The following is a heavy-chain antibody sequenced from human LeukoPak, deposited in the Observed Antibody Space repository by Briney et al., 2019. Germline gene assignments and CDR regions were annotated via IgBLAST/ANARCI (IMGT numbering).Heavy chain of an antibody. D-gene: IGHD3-22*01. V-gene: IGHV3-11*04. CDR2: ISSSGSTI. CDR3: ARDRYYYDSSGYRFDP. J-gene: IGHJ5*02. Sequence: GGSLRLSCAASGFTFSDYYMSWIRQAPGKGLEWVSYISSSGSTIYYAGSVKGRFTISRDNAKNSLYLQMNSLRAEDTAVYYCARDRYYYDSSGYRFDPWGQGTLVTVSS. CDR1: GFTFSDYY.